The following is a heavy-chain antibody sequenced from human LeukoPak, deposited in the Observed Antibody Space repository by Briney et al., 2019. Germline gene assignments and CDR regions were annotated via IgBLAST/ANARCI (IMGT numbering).Heavy chain of an antibody. V-gene: IGHV3-74*01. D-gene: IGHD1/OR15-1a*01. Sequence: GGSLRLSCGVWGLTFSGYCMLWVRQAPGTGRMWVSSIRSDGSTTYYADSVKGRFTTSRDNAKNTLFLKMKSLRVEDTAVYYCATLAPQNTYCWGQGSLVTVSS. CDR2: IRSDGSTT. J-gene: IGHJ4*02. CDR1: GLTFSGYC. CDR3: ATLAPQNTYC.